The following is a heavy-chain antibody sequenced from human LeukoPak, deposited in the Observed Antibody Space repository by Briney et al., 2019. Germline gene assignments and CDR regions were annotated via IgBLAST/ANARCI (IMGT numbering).Heavy chain of an antibody. J-gene: IGHJ4*02. V-gene: IGHV1-69*06. CDR2: IVPLFGTP. CDR3: ATEESTGGGTPVGWGFDY. Sequence: SVKVSCKASGNPFSNYGINWVRQAPGQGLEWVGGIVPLFGTPNNAQKFQGRVTITADKSTNTAYMELSGLTSDDTAVYYCATEESTGGGTPVGWGFDYWGQGSQVTVTS. CDR1: GNPFSNYG. D-gene: IGHD2-8*02.